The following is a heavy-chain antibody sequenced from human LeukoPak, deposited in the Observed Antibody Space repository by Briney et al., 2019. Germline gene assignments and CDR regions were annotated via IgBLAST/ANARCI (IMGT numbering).Heavy chain of an antibody. V-gene: IGHV4-34*01. D-gene: IGHD5-24*01. J-gene: IGHJ4*02. CDR1: GGSLSGYY. CDR2: INHSGST. CDR3: ARVMEDGYKD. Sequence: SETLSLTCAVYGGSLSGYYWSWIRQPPGKGLEWIGEINHSGSTNYNPSLKSRVTISVDTSKNQFSLKLSSVTAADTAVYYCARVMEDGYKDWGQGTLVTVSS.